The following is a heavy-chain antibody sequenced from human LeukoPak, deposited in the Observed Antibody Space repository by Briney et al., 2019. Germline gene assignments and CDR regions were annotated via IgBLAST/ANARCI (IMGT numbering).Heavy chain of an antibody. CDR1: GYTVTGYY. J-gene: IGHJ5*02. V-gene: IGHV1-2*02. CDR3: ARGGVNNYFDP. D-gene: IGHD3-10*01. CDR2: INPNSGGT. Sequence: ASVKVCCKGSGYTVTGYYMHLVRQAPGQGLEWMGWINPNSGGTNYAQKFQDRVTMTGDTSVSTAYMELSRLRSDDTAVYYCARGGVNNYFDPWGQGTLVTVSS.